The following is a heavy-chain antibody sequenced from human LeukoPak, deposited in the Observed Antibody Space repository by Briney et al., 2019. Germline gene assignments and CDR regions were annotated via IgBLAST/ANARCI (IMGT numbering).Heavy chain of an antibody. Sequence: SETLSLTCTVSGGSISSYYWSWIRQPPGKGLEWIGYIYYTGSTNYNPSLKSRVTISVDTSKNQFSLKLSSVTAADTAVYYCARDGISGSYYAKYFQHWGQGTLVTVSS. CDR3: ARDGISGSYYAKYFQH. V-gene: IGHV4-59*01. CDR1: GGSISSYY. J-gene: IGHJ1*01. D-gene: IGHD1-26*01. CDR2: IYYTGST.